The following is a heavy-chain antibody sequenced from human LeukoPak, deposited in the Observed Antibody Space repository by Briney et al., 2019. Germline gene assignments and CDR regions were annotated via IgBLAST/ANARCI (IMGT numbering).Heavy chain of an antibody. Sequence: PSETLSLTCAVYGGSFSGYYWSWIRQPPGKGLEWIGEINHSGSTNYNPSLKSRVTISVDTSKNQFSLKLSSVTAADTAVYYCARHEVTYYDFWSGYYYFDYWGQGTLVTVSS. V-gene: IGHV4-34*01. D-gene: IGHD3-3*01. CDR1: GGSFSGYY. CDR3: ARHEVTYYDFWSGYYYFDY. CDR2: INHSGST. J-gene: IGHJ4*02.